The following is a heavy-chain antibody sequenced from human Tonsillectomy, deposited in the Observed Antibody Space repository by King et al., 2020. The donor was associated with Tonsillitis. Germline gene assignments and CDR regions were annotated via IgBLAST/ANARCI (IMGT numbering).Heavy chain of an antibody. D-gene: IGHD6-13*01. Sequence: QLQESGPGLVKPAQTLSVTCTVSGGSLSSGTYYWTWIRQSAGKGLEWIGRNYASGGTDYNPSLKSRVTMSIDPSTNQFSLEMKSVTAADTAVYFCVRQYSSSRYWNWYLDLWGRGTLVTVSS. V-gene: IGHV4-61*02. CDR3: VRQYSSSRYWNWYLDL. CDR1: GGSLSSGTYY. J-gene: IGHJ2*01. CDR2: NYASGGT.